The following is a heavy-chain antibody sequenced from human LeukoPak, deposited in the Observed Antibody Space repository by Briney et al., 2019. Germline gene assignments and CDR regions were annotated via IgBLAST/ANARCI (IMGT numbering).Heavy chain of an antibody. CDR1: GYTFTSYD. CDR2: MNPNSGNT. D-gene: IGHD3-3*01. CDR3: ARVLYYDFWSGYSLGNYYYMDV. J-gene: IGHJ6*03. V-gene: IGHV1-8*03. Sequence: ASVKVSCKASGYTFTSYDINWVRQATGQGLEWMGWMNPNSGNTGYAQKFQGGVTITRNTSISTAYMELSSLRPEDTAVYYCARVLYYDFWSGYSLGNYYYMDVWGKGTTVTVSS.